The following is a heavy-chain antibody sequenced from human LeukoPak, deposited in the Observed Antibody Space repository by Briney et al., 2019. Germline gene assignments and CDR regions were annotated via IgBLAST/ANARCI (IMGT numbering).Heavy chain of an antibody. CDR1: GGSISSGGYY. CDR2: IYYSGST. D-gene: IGHD3-10*01. Sequence: SQTLSLTCTVSGGSISSGGYYWSWIRQRPGKGLEWIGYIYYSGSTYYNPSLKSRVTISVDTSKNQFSLKLSSVTAADTAVYYCASYGSGSYSFDYGGQGTWSPSPQ. CDR3: ASYGSGSYSFDY. J-gene: IGHJ4*02. V-gene: IGHV4-31*03.